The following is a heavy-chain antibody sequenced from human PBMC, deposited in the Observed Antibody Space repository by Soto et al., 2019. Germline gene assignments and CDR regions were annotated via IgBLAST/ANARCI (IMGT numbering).Heavy chain of an antibody. D-gene: IGHD6-13*01. CDR3: ARDRGAAGPTSTKYYYYGMDV. J-gene: IGHJ6*02. CDR2: IYSGGST. CDR1: GFTVSSNY. Sequence: PGGSLRLSCAASGFTVSSNYMSWVRQAPGKGLEWFSVIYSGGSTYYADSVKGRFTISRDNSKNTLYLQMNSLRAEDTAVYYCARDRGAAGPTSTKYYYYGMDVWGQGTTVTVSS. V-gene: IGHV3-66*01.